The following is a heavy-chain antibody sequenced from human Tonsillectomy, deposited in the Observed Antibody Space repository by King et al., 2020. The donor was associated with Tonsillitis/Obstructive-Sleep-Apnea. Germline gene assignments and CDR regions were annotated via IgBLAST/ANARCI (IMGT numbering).Heavy chain of an antibody. CDR3: ARGIEARTGTTEHYYYYMDV. Sequence: QLVQSGAEVKKPGASVKVSCKASGYTFTDYYMHWVRQAPGQGLEWMGWINPNSGGTKYAQKFQGWVTMTRDTSISTAYMELSRLRSDDTAVYYCARGIEARTGTTEHYYYYMDVWGKGTTVTVSS. CDR1: GYTFTDYY. V-gene: IGHV1-2*04. CDR2: INPNSGGT. D-gene: IGHD1-1*01. J-gene: IGHJ6*03.